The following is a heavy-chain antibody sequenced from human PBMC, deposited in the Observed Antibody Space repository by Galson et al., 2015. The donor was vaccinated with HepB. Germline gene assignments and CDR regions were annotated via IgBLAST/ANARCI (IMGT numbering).Heavy chain of an antibody. CDR1: WARVSAHTAV. J-gene: IGHJ6*02. V-gene: IGHV6-1*01. CDR3: AYGVDV. Sequence: CALSWARVSAHTAVWNWIRQSPSRGLEWLGRTYYRSKWQKDYAVSMKSRITISTDTSRNQVSLQLNSMSPEDTPVYYCAYGVDVWGQGTTVTVSS. CDR2: TYYRSKWQK.